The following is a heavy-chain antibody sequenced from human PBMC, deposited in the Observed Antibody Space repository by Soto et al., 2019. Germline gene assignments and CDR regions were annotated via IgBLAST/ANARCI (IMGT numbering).Heavy chain of an antibody. V-gene: IGHV3-74*01. CDR1: GFTFSSYW. J-gene: IGHJ3*02. CDR2: INSDGSST. Sequence: EVQLVESGGGLVQPGGSLRLSCAASGFTFSSYWMHWVRQAPGKGLVWVSRINSDGSSTSYADSVKGRFTISRDNAKNTLYLQMNSLRAEDTAVYYCAREYGMGSNDAFDIWGQGTMVTVSS. D-gene: IGHD6-13*01. CDR3: AREYGMGSNDAFDI.